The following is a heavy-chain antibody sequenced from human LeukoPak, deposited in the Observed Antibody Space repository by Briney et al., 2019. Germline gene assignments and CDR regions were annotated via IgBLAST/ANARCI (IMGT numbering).Heavy chain of an antibody. CDR2: ISSGGSTI. V-gene: IGHV3-48*03. J-gene: IGHJ3*01. CDR1: GFTFSSHE. Sequence: GGSLTLSCAASGFTFSSHEMTWVRQAPGKGLEWVSYISSGGSTIYYADFVKGRFTISRDNAKNSLYLQMNRLRAEDTAVYSRASRIPLWGQGTMVIVSS. CDR3: ASRIPL.